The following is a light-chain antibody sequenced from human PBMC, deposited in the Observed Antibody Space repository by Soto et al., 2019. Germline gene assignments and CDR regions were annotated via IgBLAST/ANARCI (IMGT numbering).Light chain of an antibody. CDR1: QSISSY. Sequence: DIQMTQSPSSLSASVGDRVTITCRASQSISSYLNWYQQKPGKAPKLLIYAASSLQSGVPSRFSGSGSGTDFTLTISSLQPDDFAIYYCQQTSSAPFTFGPGTKVDIK. CDR3: QQTSSAPFT. CDR2: AAS. V-gene: IGKV1-39*01. J-gene: IGKJ3*01.